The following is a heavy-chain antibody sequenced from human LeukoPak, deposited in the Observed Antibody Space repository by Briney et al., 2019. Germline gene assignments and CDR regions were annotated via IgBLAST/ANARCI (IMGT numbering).Heavy chain of an antibody. CDR2: IYYSGST. Sequence: SETLSLTCTVSGGSLSSGGYYWSWIRQHPGKGLERIGYIYYSGSTYYNPSLKSRVTISVDTSKNQFSLKLSSVTAADTAVYYCARGGAAAGKLKEYYFDYWGQGTLVTVSS. CDR3: ARGGAAAGKLKEYYFDY. CDR1: GGSLSSGGYY. V-gene: IGHV4-31*03. J-gene: IGHJ4*02. D-gene: IGHD6-13*01.